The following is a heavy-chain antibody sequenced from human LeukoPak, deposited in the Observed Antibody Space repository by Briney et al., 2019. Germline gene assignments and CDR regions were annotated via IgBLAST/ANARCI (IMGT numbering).Heavy chain of an antibody. CDR2: INSDGSST. Sequence: GGSLRLSCAASGFTFSSYWMHWVRQALGKGLVWVSRINSDGSSTSYADSVKGRFTISRDNAKNTLYLQMNSLRAEDTAVYYCARDGAIAPDAFDIWGQGTMVTVSS. J-gene: IGHJ3*02. D-gene: IGHD6-13*01. CDR3: ARDGAIAPDAFDI. V-gene: IGHV3-74*01. CDR1: GFTFSSYW.